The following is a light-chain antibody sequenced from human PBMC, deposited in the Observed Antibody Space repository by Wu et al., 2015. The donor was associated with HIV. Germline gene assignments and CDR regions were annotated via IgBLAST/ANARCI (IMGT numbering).Light chain of an antibody. Sequence: EVVLTQSPGTLSLSPGERATLSCRASQSVSSTYLAWYQQKPGQAPRLLIYGASSRATGIPDRFSGSGSGTDFTLVISRLEPEDFAVYFCQQYGTSPSTFGGGTKVE. V-gene: IGKV3-20*01. CDR3: QQYGTSPST. J-gene: IGKJ4*02. CDR2: GAS. CDR1: QSVSSTY.